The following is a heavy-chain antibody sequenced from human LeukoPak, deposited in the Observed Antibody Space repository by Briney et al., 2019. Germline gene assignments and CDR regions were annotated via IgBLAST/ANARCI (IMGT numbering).Heavy chain of an antibody. D-gene: IGHD6-6*01. CDR3: ARVADSSSSLDY. J-gene: IGHJ4*02. CDR2: IIPIFGTA. V-gene: IGHV1-69*05. CDR1: GGTFSSYA. Sequence: GSSVKVSCKASGGTFSSYAMSWVRQAPGQGLEWMGGIIPIFGTANYAQKFQGRVTITTDESTSTAYMELSSLRSEDTAVYYCARVADSSSSLDYWGQGTLVTVSS.